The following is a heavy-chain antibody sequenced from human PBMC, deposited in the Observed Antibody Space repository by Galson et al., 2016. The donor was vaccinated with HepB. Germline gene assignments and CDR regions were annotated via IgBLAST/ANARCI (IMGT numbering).Heavy chain of an antibody. CDR2: VSSDETNK. J-gene: IGHJ4*02. D-gene: IGHD4-23*01. CDR1: GFSFSSYG. V-gene: IGHV3-30*03. Sequence: SLRLSCAASGFSFSSYGMPWVRQPPGKGLEWVALVSSDETNKFYADSVKGRFTISRDNSKNMLYLQMHSLRTEDTALYYCASDHGGNPGSDYWGQGTLVTVSS. CDR3: ASDHGGNPGSDY.